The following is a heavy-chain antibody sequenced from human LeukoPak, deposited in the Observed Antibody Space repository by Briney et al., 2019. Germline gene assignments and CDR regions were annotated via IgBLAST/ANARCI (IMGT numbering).Heavy chain of an antibody. CDR1: RSTFSEYA. D-gene: IGHD6-19*01. J-gene: IGHJ3*02. Sequence: GGSLRLSCAASRSTFSEYAMHWVRQAPGKGLEWVSVIGGDARSPYYADSVKGRFTISRDNSKNILYLQMDGLRAEDTAVYFCAKDSVARNGIYDAFDIWGQGTTVTVSS. V-gene: IGHV3-23*01. CDR3: AKDSVARNGIYDAFDI. CDR2: IGGDARSP.